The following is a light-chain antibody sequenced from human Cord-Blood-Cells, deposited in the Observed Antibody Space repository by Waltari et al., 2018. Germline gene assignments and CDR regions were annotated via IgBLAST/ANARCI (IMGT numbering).Light chain of an antibody. J-gene: IGLJ3*02. CDR2: LNSDGSH. CDR1: SGHSRHP. CDR3: QTWGTGIRV. Sequence: QLVLTQSPSASASLGPAVKLPCTLRSGHSRHPIASHPQPPEKGPRYLMKLNSDGSHSKGDGIPDRFSGSSSGAERYLTISSLQSEDEADYYCQTWGTGIRVFGGGTKLTVL. V-gene: IGLV4-69*01.